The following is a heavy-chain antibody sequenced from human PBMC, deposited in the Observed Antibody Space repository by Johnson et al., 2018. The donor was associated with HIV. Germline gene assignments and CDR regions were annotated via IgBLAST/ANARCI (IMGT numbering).Heavy chain of an antibody. J-gene: IGHJ3*02. CDR3: FIAPDAFDI. D-gene: IGHD6-13*01. CDR2: IGTAGDT. Sequence: VQLVESGGGLVQPGGSLRLSCAASGFTFSSYDMHWVRQTTGKGLESVSGIGTAGDTYYPGSVKGRFTISRDNSKNTLYLQMNSLRAEDTAVYYCFIAPDAFDIWGQGTMVTVSS. CDR1: GFTFSSYD. V-gene: IGHV3-13*01.